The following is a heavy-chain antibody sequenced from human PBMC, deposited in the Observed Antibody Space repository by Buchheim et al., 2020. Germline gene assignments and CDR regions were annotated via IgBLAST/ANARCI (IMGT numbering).Heavy chain of an antibody. D-gene: IGHD5-18*01. CDR2: INPSGGST. J-gene: IGHJ6*02. V-gene: IGHV1-46*01. CDR1: GYTFTSYY. Sequence: QVQLVQSGAEVKKPGASVKVSCKASGYTFTSYYMHWVRQTPGQGLEWMGIINPSGGSTSYAQKFQGRVTMTRDTSTSIVYMGLSSLRSEDTAVYYCARDLGYSYGPYYYGMDVWGQGTT. CDR3: ARDLGYSYGPYYYGMDV.